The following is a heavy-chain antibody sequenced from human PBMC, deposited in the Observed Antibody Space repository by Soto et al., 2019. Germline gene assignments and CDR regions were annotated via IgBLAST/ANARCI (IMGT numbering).Heavy chain of an antibody. CDR2: INDSGSEK. V-gene: IGHV3-7*01. D-gene: IGHD3-22*01. Sequence: GGSLRLSCAASGFSFSEHPMRWVRQAPGRGLEWVANINDSGSEKFYVASLRGRVHISTDNATHSLSLEMDSLRADETAVYYCVRVTDFRDSSGYFGSGDYWGRGTLVTVSS. CDR1: GFSFSEHP. CDR3: VRVTDFRDSSGYFGSGDY. J-gene: IGHJ4*01.